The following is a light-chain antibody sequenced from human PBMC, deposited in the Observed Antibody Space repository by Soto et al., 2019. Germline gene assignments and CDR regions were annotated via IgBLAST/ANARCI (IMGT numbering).Light chain of an antibody. CDR3: QSYDNSLSGAWV. CDR1: RSNLGAGYD. CDR2: ANN. J-gene: IGLJ3*02. Sequence: QSVLTQPPSVSGAPGQGITISCTGTRSNLGAGYDVHWYQQLPGAAPKLLIYANNKRPSGVLDRFSGSKSGTSASLAITGLQAEDEADYYCQSYDNSLSGAWVFGGGTKVTAL. V-gene: IGLV1-40*01.